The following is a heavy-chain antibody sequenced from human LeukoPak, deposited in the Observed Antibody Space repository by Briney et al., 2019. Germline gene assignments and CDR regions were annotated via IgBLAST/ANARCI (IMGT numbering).Heavy chain of an antibody. D-gene: IGHD1-26*01. CDR2: IYYSGST. Sequence: SQTLSLTCTVSGGSISSGDYYWSWIRQPPGKGLEWIGYIYYSGSTYYNPSLKSRVTISVDTSKNQFSLKLSSVTAADTAVYYCARVVGAYDAFDIWGQGTMVTVSS. V-gene: IGHV4-30-4*01. J-gene: IGHJ3*02. CDR3: ARVVGAYDAFDI. CDR1: GGSISSGDYY.